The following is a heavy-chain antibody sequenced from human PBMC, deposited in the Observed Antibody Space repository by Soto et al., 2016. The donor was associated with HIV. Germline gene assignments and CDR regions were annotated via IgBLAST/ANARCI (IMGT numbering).Heavy chain of an antibody. CDR1: GFTVSSSY. Sequence: EVQLVESGGGLVQPGGPVRLSCAASGFTVSSSYMSWVRQTPGKGLEWVSVIYSGGNTYYANSVAGRFTTSRDNSNNILFPQMNSLRAEDTAVYFCARDRPGYSDRTGSSGVGYFENWGQGNLVTVSS. J-gene: IGHJ4*02. CDR3: ARDRPGYSDRTGSSGVGYFEN. D-gene: IGHD3-22*01. V-gene: IGHV3-66*01. CDR2: IYSGGNT.